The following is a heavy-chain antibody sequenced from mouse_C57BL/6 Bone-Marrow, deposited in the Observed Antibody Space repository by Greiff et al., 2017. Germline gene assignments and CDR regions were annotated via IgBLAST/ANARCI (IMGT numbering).Heavy chain of an antibody. V-gene: IGHV2-4*01. CDR2: IWSGGST. Sequence: QVQLKESGPGLVQPSQSLSITCTVSGFSLTSYGVHWVRQPPGKGLEWLGVIWSGGSTDYNAAFISRLSISKDNSKSQVFFKMNSLQADDTAIYXCAKKATSYYDYEFADWGQGTLVTVSA. CDR1: GFSLTSYG. D-gene: IGHD2-4*01. J-gene: IGHJ3*01. CDR3: AKKATSYYDYEFAD.